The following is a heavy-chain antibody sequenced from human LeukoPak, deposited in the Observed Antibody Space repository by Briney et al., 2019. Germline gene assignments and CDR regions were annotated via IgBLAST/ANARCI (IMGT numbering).Heavy chain of an antibody. D-gene: IGHD3-22*01. V-gene: IGHV4-39*01. J-gene: IGHJ5*02. Sequence: SETLSLTCTVSGGSISSSSYYWGWIRQPPGKGLEWIGSIYYSGSTYYNPSLKSRVTISVDTSKNQFSLKLSSVTAADTAVYYCARTCYYDSSGYPNWFDPWGQGTLVTVSS. CDR2: IYYSGST. CDR3: ARTCYYDSSGYPNWFDP. CDR1: GGSISSSSYY.